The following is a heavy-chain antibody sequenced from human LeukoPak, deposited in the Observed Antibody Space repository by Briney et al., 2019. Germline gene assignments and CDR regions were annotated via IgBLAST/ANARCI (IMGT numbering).Heavy chain of an antibody. D-gene: IGHD6-13*01. CDR3: ARGRGRQQLVLVNWFDP. J-gene: IGHJ5*02. CDR1: GYTFTSYD. CDR2: MNPNSGNT. Sequence: ASVKVSCKASGYTFTSYDINWVRQATGQGLEWMGWMNPNSGNTGYAQKFQGRVTMTRNTSISTAYMELSSLRSEDTAVYYCARGRGRQQLVLVNWFDPWGQGTLATVSS. V-gene: IGHV1-8*01.